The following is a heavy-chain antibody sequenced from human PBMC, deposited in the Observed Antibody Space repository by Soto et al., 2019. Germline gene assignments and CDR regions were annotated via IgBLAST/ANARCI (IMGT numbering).Heavy chain of an antibody. Sequence: SQTLSLTCDISGDSVSSNSAAWNWIRQSPSRGLEWLGRTYYRSKWYNDYAVSVKSRITINPDTSKNQFSLQLNSVTPEDTAVYYCATEASRDGYNYVYYYYGMDVWGQGTTVTVSS. V-gene: IGHV6-1*01. CDR2: TYYRSKWYN. CDR3: ATEASRDGYNYVYYYYGMDV. J-gene: IGHJ6*02. CDR1: GDSVSSNSAA. D-gene: IGHD5-12*01.